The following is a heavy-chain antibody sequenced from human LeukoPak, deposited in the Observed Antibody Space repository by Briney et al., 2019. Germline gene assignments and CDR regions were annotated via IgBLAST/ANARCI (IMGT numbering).Heavy chain of an antibody. J-gene: IGHJ4*02. CDR1: GASMSSNY. Sequence: SETLSLTCNVSGASMSSNYWSWIRQPTGKGPEWIGYIYHSGNTNYSPSLESRVTMSVDESKNQFSLRVHFVSAADTAVYYCASTRRAAVAGRFDSWGQGTLVTVSS. V-gene: IGHV4-4*09. D-gene: IGHD6-19*01. CDR3: ASTRRAAVAGRFDS. CDR2: IYHSGNT.